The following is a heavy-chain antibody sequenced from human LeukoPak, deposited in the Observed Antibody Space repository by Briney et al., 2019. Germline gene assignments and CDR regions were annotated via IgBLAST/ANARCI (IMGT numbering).Heavy chain of an antibody. J-gene: IGHJ4*02. CDR1: GGSISSGDYY. V-gene: IGHV4-30-4*01. D-gene: IGHD3-10*01. CDR3: ARAQNYYGSGTYYFFFDY. CDR2: IYYSGST. Sequence: SETLSLTCTVSGGSISSGDYYWSWIRQPAGEGLEWIGYIYYSGSTYYNPSLKSRVTISVDTSKNQFSLKLSSVTAADTAVYYCARAQNYYGSGTYYFFFDYWGQGTLVTVSS.